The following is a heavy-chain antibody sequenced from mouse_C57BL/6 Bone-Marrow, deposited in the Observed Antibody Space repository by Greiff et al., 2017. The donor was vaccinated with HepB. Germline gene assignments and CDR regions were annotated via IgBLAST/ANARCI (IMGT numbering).Heavy chain of an antibody. V-gene: IGHV4-1*01. CDR3: ARYYYGSSWGYAMDY. Sequence: CAASGIDFSRYWMSWVRRAPGKGLEWIGEINPDSSTINYAPSLKDKFIISRDNAKNTLYLQMSKVRSEDTALYYCARYYYGSSWGYAMDYWGQGTSVTVSS. CDR2: INPDSSTI. D-gene: IGHD1-1*01. CDR1: GIDFSRYW. J-gene: IGHJ4*01.